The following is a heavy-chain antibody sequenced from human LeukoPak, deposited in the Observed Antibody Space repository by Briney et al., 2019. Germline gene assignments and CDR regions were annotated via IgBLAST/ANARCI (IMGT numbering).Heavy chain of an antibody. J-gene: IGHJ4*02. Sequence: ASVKVSCKASGYTFTSYGISWVRQAPGQGLEWMGWISVDNGNTNYAQKLQGRVTMTTDTSTSTAYMELRSLRSDDTAVYYCASHYYSGGSCYSPFDYWGQGTLVTVSS. V-gene: IGHV1-18*01. D-gene: IGHD2-15*01. CDR2: ISVDNGNT. CDR1: GYTFTSYG. CDR3: ASHYYSGGSCYSPFDY.